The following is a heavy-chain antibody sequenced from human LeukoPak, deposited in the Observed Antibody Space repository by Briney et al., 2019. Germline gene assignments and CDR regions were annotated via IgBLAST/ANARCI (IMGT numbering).Heavy chain of an antibody. V-gene: IGHV1-2*02. D-gene: IGHD2-15*01. Sequence: ASVKVSCKASGYTFTDYYIHWVRQAPGQGLEWMGWINPNSGGTNYAQKFQGRVTMTGDTSISTAYMELSRLRSDDTAVYYCARVSSYCSGGSCHVDYWGQGTLVTVSS. J-gene: IGHJ4*02. CDR2: INPNSGGT. CDR1: GYTFTDYY. CDR3: ARVSSYCSGGSCHVDY.